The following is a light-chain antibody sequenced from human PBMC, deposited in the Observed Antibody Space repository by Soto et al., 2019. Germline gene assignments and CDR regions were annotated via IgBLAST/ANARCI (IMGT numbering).Light chain of an antibody. CDR1: QSISTN. Sequence: EIVMTQSPATLSVSPGERATLSCRASQSISTNLAWYHQKPGQAPRLLIYGASTRATGIPARFSGSGSGTECTLTISSLQSEDVAVYYCQQYYDWPITLGQGTRLEIK. J-gene: IGKJ5*01. CDR2: GAS. CDR3: QQYYDWPIT. V-gene: IGKV3-15*01.